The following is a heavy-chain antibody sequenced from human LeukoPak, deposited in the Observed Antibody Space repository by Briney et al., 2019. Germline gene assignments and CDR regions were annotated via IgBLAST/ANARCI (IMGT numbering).Heavy chain of an antibody. J-gene: IGHJ4*02. V-gene: IGHV6-1*01. Sequence: SLTLSLTCAISVDCVSSNSAAWNWIRQSASRGLEWLGRTYYRSKWYNDYALSVRSRITINPDTSKNQFSLQLNSVTPEDTAVYDGARYMNPRYFDYWGQGTLVTVSS. CDR3: ARYMNPRYFDY. D-gene: IGHD1-14*01. CDR2: TYYRSKWYN. CDR1: VDCVSSNSAA.